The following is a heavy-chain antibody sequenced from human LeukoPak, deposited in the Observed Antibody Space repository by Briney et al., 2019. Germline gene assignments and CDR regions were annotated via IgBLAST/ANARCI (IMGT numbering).Heavy chain of an antibody. D-gene: IGHD3-22*01. Sequence: PGGSLRLSCAASGFTFSSYAMSWIRQTPGKGLEQIGYIYNSGSTNYNPSLEGRVTMSIDTSKNQFSLKLSSVTAADTAVYYCTRGGYYEPIDSWGQGTLVTVSS. V-gene: IGHV4-59*01. CDR3: TRGGYYEPIDS. CDR1: GFTFSSYA. J-gene: IGHJ4*02. CDR2: IYNSGST.